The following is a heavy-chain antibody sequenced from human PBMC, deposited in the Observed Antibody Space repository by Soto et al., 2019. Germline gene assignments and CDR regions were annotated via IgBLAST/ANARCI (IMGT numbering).Heavy chain of an antibody. CDR3: ARSGYSYGTPGYFDY. CDR2: IYHSGST. J-gene: IGHJ4*02. Sequence: PSETLSLTCAVSGGSISSSNWWSWVRQPPGKGLEWIGEIYHSGSTNYNPSLKSRVTISVDKSKNQFSLKLSSVTAADTAVYYCARSGYSYGTPGYFDYWGQGTLVTVSS. V-gene: IGHV4-4*02. D-gene: IGHD5-18*01. CDR1: GGSISSSNW.